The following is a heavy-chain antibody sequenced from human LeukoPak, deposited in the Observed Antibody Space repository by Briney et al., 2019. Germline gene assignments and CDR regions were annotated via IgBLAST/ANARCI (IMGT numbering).Heavy chain of an antibody. V-gene: IGHV1-3*01. CDR1: GGTFSSYA. J-gene: IGHJ5*02. CDR3: ARDHGGALASRSILFDP. D-gene: IGHD3-3*02. Sequence: ASVKVSCKASGGTFSSYAISWVRQAPGQRPEWMGWINAGNDKRKYSQKFEARVTLTRDTSASTGYMELSSLTSEDTAVYYCARDHGGALASRSILFDPWGQGTPVTVSS. CDR2: INAGNDKR.